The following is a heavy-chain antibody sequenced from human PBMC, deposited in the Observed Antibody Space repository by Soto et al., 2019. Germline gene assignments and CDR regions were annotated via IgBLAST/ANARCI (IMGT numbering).Heavy chain of an antibody. V-gene: IGHV4-59*01. Sequence: QVQLQESGPGLVKPSETLSLTCTVSSGSISSYYWGWIRQPPGMGLEWIGYIYYSGGTNYNPSLKSRVTMSVDTSKNQFSLNLSSVTAADTAVYYCARYLSFGGTTNRLFDYWGQGTLVTVSS. CDR2: IYYSGGT. CDR3: ARYLSFGGTTNRLFDY. D-gene: IGHD1-1*01. J-gene: IGHJ4*02. CDR1: SGSISSYY.